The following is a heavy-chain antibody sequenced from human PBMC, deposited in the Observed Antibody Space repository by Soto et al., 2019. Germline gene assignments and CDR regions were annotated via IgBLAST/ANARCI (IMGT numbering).Heavy chain of an antibody. V-gene: IGHV1-69*01. Sequence: VKVSCKASARTFSSYAISWVRQAPGQGLGWMGGIIPIFGTANYAQKFQGRVTITADESTSTAYMELSSLRSEDTAVYYCARDSGYCSSTSCSSYYYYGMDVWGQGTTVTSP. CDR1: ARTFSSYA. CDR2: IIPIFGTA. J-gene: IGHJ6*02. D-gene: IGHD2-2*01. CDR3: ARDSGYCSSTSCSSYYYYGMDV.